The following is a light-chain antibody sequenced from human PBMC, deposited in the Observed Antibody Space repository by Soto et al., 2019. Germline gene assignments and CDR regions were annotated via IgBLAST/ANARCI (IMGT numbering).Light chain of an antibody. J-gene: IGLJ2*01. CDR1: TGPVTTSHY. Sequence: QAVVTQEPSLTVSPGGTVTLTCASSTGPVTTSHYPNWFQQKPGQPPRSLIYSTTNTHSWTPARFSGSLLGGKAALTLSGVLPEDEADYYCVLYYGGAHVVFGGETNLTVL. CDR2: STT. V-gene: IGLV7-43*01. CDR3: VLYYGGAHVV.